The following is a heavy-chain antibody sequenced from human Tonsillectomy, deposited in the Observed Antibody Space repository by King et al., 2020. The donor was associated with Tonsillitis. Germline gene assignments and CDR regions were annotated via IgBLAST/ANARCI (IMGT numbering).Heavy chain of an antibody. D-gene: IGHD5-12*01. CDR1: GGSFSGYY. V-gene: IGHV4-34*01. CDR2: INHSGST. Sequence: VQLQQWGAGLLKPSETLSLSCAVYGGSFSGYYWSWIRQPPGKGLEWIGEINHSGSTKYNPSLKNRVTISIATSKNQFSLKLSSVTAADTAVYYCARVEEAYSGYDYWYFDLWGRGNLVSVSS. J-gene: IGHJ2*01. CDR3: ARVEEAYSGYDYWYFDL.